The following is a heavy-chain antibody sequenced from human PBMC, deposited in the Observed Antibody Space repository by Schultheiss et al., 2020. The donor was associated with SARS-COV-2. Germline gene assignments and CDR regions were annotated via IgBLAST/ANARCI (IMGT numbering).Heavy chain of an antibody. CDR3: ARDPPRTNYGGNSN. J-gene: IGHJ4*02. CDR2: IYYSGST. V-gene: IGHV4-59*01. D-gene: IGHD4-23*01. Sequence: SETLSLTCAVYGGSFSGYYWSWIRQPPGKGLEWIGYIYYSGSTNYNPSLKSRVTISVDTSKNQFSLKLSSVTAADTAVYYCARDPPRTNYGGNSNWGQGTLVTVSS. CDR1: GGSFSGYY.